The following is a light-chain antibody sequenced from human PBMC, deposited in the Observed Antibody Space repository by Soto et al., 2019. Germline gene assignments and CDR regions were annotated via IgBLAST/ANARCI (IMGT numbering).Light chain of an antibody. CDR3: QQRGNWPPGFT. V-gene: IGKV3-11*01. CDR1: QSVSIH. CDR2: DTS. Sequence: EIVLTQSPATLSLSPGERATLSCRASQSVSIHLSWYQQKGGQAPRLLIYDTSNRATGIPARFSGSGSGTDFTLTIISLETEDSEVYYCQQRGNWPPGFTFGPGTKVDIK. J-gene: IGKJ3*01.